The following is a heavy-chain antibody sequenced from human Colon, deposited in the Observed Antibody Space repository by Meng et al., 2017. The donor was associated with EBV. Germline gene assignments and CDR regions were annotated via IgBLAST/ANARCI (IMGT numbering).Heavy chain of an antibody. J-gene: IGHJ4*02. V-gene: IGHV4-30-4*01. CDR3: ARGELLWDY. D-gene: IGHD2-2*01. CDR1: GDSISSGEYF. Sequence: QVLVESAGPVLGTRSHTRCLTCTVSGDSISSGEYFCSCLRQPPGKGLEWIGYMDYRGSTFYNPSLKSRVTISVDTSKNQFSLKLSSVIAADTAVYLCARGELLWDYWGQGPLVTVSS. CDR2: MDYRGST.